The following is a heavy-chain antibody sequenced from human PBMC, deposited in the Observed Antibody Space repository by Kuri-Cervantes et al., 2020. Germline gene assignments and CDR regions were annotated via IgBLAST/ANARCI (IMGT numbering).Heavy chain of an antibody. J-gene: IGHJ6*03. V-gene: IGHV4-61*01. Sequence: SETLSLTCTVSGGSVSSGSYYWSWIRQPPGKGLEWIGYIYSSGGTNYNPSLKSRVTISVDTSKNQFSLKLSSVTAADTAVYYCAAGGIAARYYYYYMDVWGKGTTVTVSS. CDR3: AAGGIAARYYYYYMDV. D-gene: IGHD6-6*01. CDR2: IYSSGGT. CDR1: GGSVSSGSYY.